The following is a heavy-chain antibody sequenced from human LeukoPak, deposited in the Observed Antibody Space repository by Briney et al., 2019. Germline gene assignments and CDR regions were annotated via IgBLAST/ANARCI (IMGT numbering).Heavy chain of an antibody. CDR1: GFTFTDYW. CDR2: IRQDGSEK. V-gene: IGHV3-7*01. Sequence: GGSLRLSCEVSGFTFTDYWMNWVRQAPGKGPEWVASIRQDGSEKTYVDSVKGRFTISRDNTENSLSLQLNGLRAEDTAVYYCARDGTAAGLYFDLWGQGTLVTVSS. CDR3: ARDGTAAGLYFDL. D-gene: IGHD6-13*01. J-gene: IGHJ4*01.